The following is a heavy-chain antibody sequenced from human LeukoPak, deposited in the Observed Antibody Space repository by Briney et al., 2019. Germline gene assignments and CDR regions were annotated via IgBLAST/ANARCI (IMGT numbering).Heavy chain of an antibody. J-gene: IGHJ4*02. CDR1: AFTFSDYW. D-gene: IGHD6-19*01. CDR3: ARRVSGWGHFYFDY. Sequence: GGSLRLSCATSAFTFSDYWMSWVRQTPGKGLEWVANMREDGSEKYYVDSVKGRFTISRDNAKNSLYLQMNSLRAEDTAVYYCARRVSGWGHFYFDYWGQGTLVTVSS. V-gene: IGHV3-7*01. CDR2: MREDGSEK.